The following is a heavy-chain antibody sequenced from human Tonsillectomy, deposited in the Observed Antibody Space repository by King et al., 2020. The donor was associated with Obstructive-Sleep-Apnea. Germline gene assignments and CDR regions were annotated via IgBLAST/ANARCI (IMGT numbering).Heavy chain of an antibody. V-gene: IGHV2-5*02. J-gene: IGHJ4*02. CDR2: IYWDDYK. Sequence: ITLKESGPTLVKPNQTLTLTCTFSGFSLSTSGVGVAWIRQPPGKALEWLALIYWDDYKRYRPSLETRLTITEDTSENQVVLTMTNMDPVDSATYYCAHRTDYGDYVDYWGQGTLVTVSS. CDR1: GFSLSTSGVG. D-gene: IGHD4-17*01. CDR3: AHRTDYGDYVDY.